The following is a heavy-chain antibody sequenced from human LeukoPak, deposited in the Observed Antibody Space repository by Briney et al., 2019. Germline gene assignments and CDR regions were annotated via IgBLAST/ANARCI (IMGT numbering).Heavy chain of an antibody. D-gene: IGHD6-13*01. J-gene: IGHJ4*02. CDR2: INQDGSEK. CDR1: GFTFSSYW. V-gene: IGHV3-7*03. CDR3: AKDIQPIAAAGTAFDY. Sequence: GGSLRLSCAASGFTFSSYWMSWVRQAPGKGLEWVANINQDGSEKYYVDSVKGRFTISRDNAKNSLYLQMNSLRAEDMALYYCAKDIQPIAAAGTAFDYWGQGTLVTVSS.